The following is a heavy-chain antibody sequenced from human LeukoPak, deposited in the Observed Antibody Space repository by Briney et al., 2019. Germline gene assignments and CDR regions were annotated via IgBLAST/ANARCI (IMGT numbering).Heavy chain of an antibody. CDR1: GGSIRSY. J-gene: IGHJ4*02. Sequence: SETLSLTCTVSGGSIRSYWSWIRQPAGKGLEWIGRIYGSGSTDYNPSLKSRVTMSIDTSKNQFSLNLISVTAADTAVYYCARVPYSSGWYVRGGFDYWGQGTLVTVSS. V-gene: IGHV4-4*07. D-gene: IGHD6-19*01. CDR2: IYGSGST. CDR3: ARVPYSSGWYVRGGFDY.